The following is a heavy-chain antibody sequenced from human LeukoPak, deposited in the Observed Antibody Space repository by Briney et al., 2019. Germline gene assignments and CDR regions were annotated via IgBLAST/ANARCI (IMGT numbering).Heavy chain of an antibody. CDR2: ISGSGGST. CDR3: AKDRVLYGSGSPFDY. V-gene: IGHV3-23*01. D-gene: IGHD3-10*01. CDR1: GFTFSSYA. J-gene: IGHJ4*02. Sequence: AGGSLRLSCAASGFTFSSYAMSWVRQAPGKGLEWVPAISGSGGSTYYADSVKGRFTSSRDNSKNTLYLEMNSLRAEDTAVYYCAKDRVLYGSGSPFDYWGQGTLVTVSS.